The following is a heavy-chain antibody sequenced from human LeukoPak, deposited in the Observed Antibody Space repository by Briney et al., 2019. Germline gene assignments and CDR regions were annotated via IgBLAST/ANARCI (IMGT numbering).Heavy chain of an antibody. J-gene: IGHJ4*02. CDR3: ARDLSSTSNWEFDY. Sequence: ASVKVSCKASGYTFTGYFMHWVRQAPGQGLEWMERINLNSGGTYYAQNFQGRVTMTRDTSISTAYVELSRLTSDDTAVYYCARDLSSTSNWEFDYWGQGTLVTVSS. V-gene: IGHV1-2*06. D-gene: IGHD1-26*01. CDR2: INLNSGGT. CDR1: GYTFTGYF.